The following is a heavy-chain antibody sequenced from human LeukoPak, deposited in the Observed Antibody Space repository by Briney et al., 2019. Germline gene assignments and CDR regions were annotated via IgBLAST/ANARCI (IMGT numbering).Heavy chain of an antibody. J-gene: IGHJ4*02. Sequence: GRSLRLSCAASGFTFSTYAIHWVRQAPGEGLEWLAVISYDGTYKYYVDSVKGRFTIPRDNSKNTLYLQMNSLRVEDTAVYFCATDSTYYYASGSSGPHYFDSWGQGTLVTVSS. CDR2: ISYDGTYK. D-gene: IGHD3-10*01. V-gene: IGHV3-30*01. CDR1: GFTFSTYA. CDR3: ATDSTYYYASGSSGPHYFDS.